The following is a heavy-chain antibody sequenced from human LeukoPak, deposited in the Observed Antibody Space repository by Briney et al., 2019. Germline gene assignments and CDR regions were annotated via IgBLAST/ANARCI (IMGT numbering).Heavy chain of an antibody. Sequence: SETLSLTCAVYGGSFSGYYWSWIRQPPGKGLEWIGEINHSGSTNYNPSLKSRVTISVDTSKNQFSLKLSSATAADTAVHYCARANIPPLQYFDWLHFWFDPWGQGTLVTVSS. CDR1: GGSFSGYY. CDR2: INHSGST. V-gene: IGHV4-34*01. J-gene: IGHJ5*02. CDR3: ARANIPPLQYFDWLHFWFDP. D-gene: IGHD3-9*01.